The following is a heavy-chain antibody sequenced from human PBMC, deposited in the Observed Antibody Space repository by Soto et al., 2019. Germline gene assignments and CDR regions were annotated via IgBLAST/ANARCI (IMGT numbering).Heavy chain of an antibody. Sequence: QVQLVQSGAEVKKPGASVKVSCKASGYTFTSYAMHWVRQAPGQRLEWMGWINAGNGNTKYSQKFHGRVTITRDTSASTAYMERSSLRSEDTAVYYCARVPGYSIGDLWGRGTLVTVSS. CDR3: ARVPGYSIGDL. V-gene: IGHV1-3*01. J-gene: IGHJ2*01. D-gene: IGHD2-21*01. CDR2: INAGNGNT. CDR1: GYTFTSYA.